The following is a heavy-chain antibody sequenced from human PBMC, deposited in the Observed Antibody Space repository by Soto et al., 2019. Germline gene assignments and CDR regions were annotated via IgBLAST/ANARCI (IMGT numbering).Heavy chain of an antibody. D-gene: IGHD3-3*01. CDR1: GGSISSSSYY. V-gene: IGHV4-39*01. Sequence: SETLSLTCTVSGGSISSSSYYWGWIRQPPGKGLEWIGSIYYSGSTYYNPSLKSRVTISVDTSKNQFSLKLSSVTAADTAVYYCARLCDRTTALTENYDFWSGYFDYWGQGTLVTVSS. CDR2: IYYSGST. J-gene: IGHJ4*02. CDR3: ARLCDRTTALTENYDFWSGYFDY.